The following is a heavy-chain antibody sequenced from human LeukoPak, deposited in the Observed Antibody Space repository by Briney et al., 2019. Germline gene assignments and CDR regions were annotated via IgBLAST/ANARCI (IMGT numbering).Heavy chain of an antibody. V-gene: IGHV3-30*04. J-gene: IGHJ1*01. D-gene: IGHD6-19*01. CDR3: ARDRIKVPGMGAFHH. Sequence: GGSLRLSCAASRFTFSSYAMHWVRQAPGKGLEWVAGISHDGTYEYQADSVKGRFTISRDNSKSTLYLQMNSLRVEDTAIYYFARDRIKVPGMGAFHHWGQGTLGTVSS. CDR1: RFTFSSYA. CDR2: ISHDGTYE.